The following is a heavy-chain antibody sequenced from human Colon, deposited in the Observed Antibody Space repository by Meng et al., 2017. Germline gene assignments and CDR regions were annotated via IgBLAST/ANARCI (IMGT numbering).Heavy chain of an antibody. CDR2: ITNSGAT. CDR1: GFSFSDYY. J-gene: IGHJ3*02. Sequence: GESLKISCAASGFSFSDYYMTWIRQAPGKGLEWLSYITNSGATDYAEPVQGRFTISRDNADKSLYLQMNSLRPEDTAVYYCARAVIKDYSDNIFPDAFDIWGQGTMVTVSS. D-gene: IGHD3-22*01. V-gene: IGHV3-11*01. CDR3: ARAVIKDYSDNIFPDAFDI.